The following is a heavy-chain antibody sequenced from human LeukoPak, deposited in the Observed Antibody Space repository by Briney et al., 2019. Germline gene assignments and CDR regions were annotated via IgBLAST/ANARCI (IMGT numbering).Heavy chain of an antibody. J-gene: IGHJ5*02. Sequence: SETLSLTCTVSGGSISYYYWSWIRQPPGKGLEWIGYIYYSGSTNYNPSLKSRVTISVDTSKNQFSLKLTSVTAADTAVYYCARDSSGWSHGWFDPWGQGTLVTVSS. CDR3: ARDSSGWSHGWFDP. CDR2: IYYSGST. CDR1: GGSISYYY. V-gene: IGHV4-59*01. D-gene: IGHD6-19*01.